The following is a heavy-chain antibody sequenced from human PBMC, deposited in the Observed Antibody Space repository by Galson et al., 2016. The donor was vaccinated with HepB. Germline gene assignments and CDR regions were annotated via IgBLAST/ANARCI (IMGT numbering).Heavy chain of an antibody. J-gene: IGHJ4*02. CDR1: GYIFTSYN. D-gene: IGHD3-16*01. CDR2: INPTDGGT. Sequence: SVKVSCKASGYIFTSYNMHWVRQAPGQGLEWIGVINPTDGGTTYAQRFQGRVTMTRDTPTNTVYMELSSLGSEDTAVYYCAREGLHLGGYWGQGTLVTVSS. CDR3: AREGLHLGGY. V-gene: IGHV1-46*01.